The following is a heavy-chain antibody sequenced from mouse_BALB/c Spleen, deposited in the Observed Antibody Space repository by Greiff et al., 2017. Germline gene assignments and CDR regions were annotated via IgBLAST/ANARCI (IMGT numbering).Heavy chain of an antibody. V-gene: IGHV5-4*02. J-gene: IGHJ4*01. D-gene: IGHD1-1*01. CDR3: ARDNDYGYAMDY. CDR2: ISDGGSYT. Sequence: EVQGVESGGGLVKPGGSLKLSCAASGFTFSDYYMYWVRQTPEKRLEWVATISDGGSYTYYPDSVKGRFTISRDNAKNNLYLQMSSLKSEDTAMYYCARDNDYGYAMDYWGQGTSVTVSS. CDR1: GFTFSDYY.